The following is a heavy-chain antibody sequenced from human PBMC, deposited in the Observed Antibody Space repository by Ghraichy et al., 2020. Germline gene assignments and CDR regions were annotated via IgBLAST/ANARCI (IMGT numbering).Heavy chain of an antibody. D-gene: IGHD2-21*01. CDR3: ARGSFRPPGWFDP. CDR2: ISYDGANK. V-gene: IGHV3-30-3*01. Sequence: GGSLRLSCAASGFTFSTYGLHWVRQAPGKGLKWVALISYDGANKYYADAVKGRFTISRDNSKNILYLLMNSLTLDDTGVYYCARGSFRPPGWFDPWGQGTLVTVSS. J-gene: IGHJ5*02. CDR1: GFTFSTYG.